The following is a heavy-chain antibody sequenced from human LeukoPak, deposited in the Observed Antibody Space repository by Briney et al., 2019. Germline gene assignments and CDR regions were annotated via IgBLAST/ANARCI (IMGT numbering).Heavy chain of an antibody. J-gene: IGHJ4*02. CDR1: GFTFSNAW. D-gene: IGHD3-22*01. V-gene: IGHV3-15*07. CDR3: TTLPTYYYDSSGYGFDY. CDR2: IKSKTDGGTT. Sequence: GGSLRLSCAASGFTFSNAWMNWVRQAPGKGLEWVGRIKSKTDGGTTDYAAPVKGRFTISRDDSKNTLYLQMNRLKTEDTAVYYCTTLPTYYYDSSGYGFDYWGQGTLVTVSS.